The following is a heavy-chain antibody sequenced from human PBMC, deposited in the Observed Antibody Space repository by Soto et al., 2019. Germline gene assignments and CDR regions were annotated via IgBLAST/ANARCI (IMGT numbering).Heavy chain of an antibody. Sequence: SETLSLTCTVSGGSISISSYYWGWIRQPPGKGLEWIGSIYYSGSTYYNPSLKSRVTISVDTSKNQFSLKLSSVTATDTAVYYCARSYSSGRITPGYWGQGTLVTVSS. CDR2: IYYSGST. D-gene: IGHD6-19*01. CDR1: GGSISISSYY. V-gene: IGHV4-39*01. CDR3: ARSYSSGRITPGY. J-gene: IGHJ4*02.